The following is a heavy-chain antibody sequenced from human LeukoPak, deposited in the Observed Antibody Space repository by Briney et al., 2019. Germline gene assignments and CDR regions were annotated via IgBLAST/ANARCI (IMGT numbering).Heavy chain of an antibody. V-gene: IGHV4-59*01. Sequence: SETLSLTCTVSGGSINTYFWSWIRQPPGKGLEWIGYIYYSGSTNYNPSLKSRVTISVDTSKNQISLKLSSVTAADTAVYYCARGRGSSWDAYGMDVWGQGTTVTVSS. J-gene: IGHJ6*02. CDR2: IYYSGST. CDR1: GGSINTYF. D-gene: IGHD6-13*01. CDR3: ARGRGSSWDAYGMDV.